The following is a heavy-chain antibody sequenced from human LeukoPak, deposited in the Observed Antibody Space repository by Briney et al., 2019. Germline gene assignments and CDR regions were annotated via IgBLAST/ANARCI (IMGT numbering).Heavy chain of an antibody. V-gene: IGHV4-34*01. J-gene: IGHJ4*02. Sequence: SETLSLTCAVYGGSFSGYYWSWIRHPPRKGLEWIGEINHSGSTNYNPSLKSRVTISVDTSKNQFSLKLSSVTAADTAVYYCARVGYYDSSGYPTAVTLDYWGQGALVTVSS. CDR3: ARVGYYDSSGYPTAVTLDY. CDR1: GGSFSGYY. D-gene: IGHD3-22*01. CDR2: INHSGST.